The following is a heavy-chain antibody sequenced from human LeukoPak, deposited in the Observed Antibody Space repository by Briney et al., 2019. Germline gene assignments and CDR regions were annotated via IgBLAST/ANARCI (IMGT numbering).Heavy chain of an antibody. CDR2: IYYSGST. CDR3: ARVEYSYGGYYFDY. Sequence: PSETLSLTCTVSGGSISSSSYYWGWIRQPPGKGLEWIGSIYYSGSTYYNPSLKSRVTISVDTSKNQFSLKLSSVTAADTAVYYCARVEYSYGGYYFDYWGQGTLVTVSS. J-gene: IGHJ4*02. D-gene: IGHD5-18*01. V-gene: IGHV4-39*07. CDR1: GGSISSSSYY.